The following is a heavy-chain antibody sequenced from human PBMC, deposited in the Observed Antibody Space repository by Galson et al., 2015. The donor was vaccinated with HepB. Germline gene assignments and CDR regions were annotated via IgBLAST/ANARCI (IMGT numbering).Heavy chain of an antibody. CDR1: GFTYSNYW. CDR2: IKYDGCEK. J-gene: IGHJ4*02. Sequence: SLRLACAVSGFTYSNYWMSWVRQAPGRGLEWVANIKYDGCEKYYVRSVEGRFTVSRDNAQNSLYLHMSSLRAEDTAVYYCARGWDIEVTANFAYWGQGALVTVSS. V-gene: IGHV3-7*03. CDR3: ARGWDIEVTANFAY. D-gene: IGHD2-21*02.